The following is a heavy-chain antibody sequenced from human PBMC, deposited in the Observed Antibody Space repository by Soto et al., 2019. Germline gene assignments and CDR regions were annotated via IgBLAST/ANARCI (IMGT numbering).Heavy chain of an antibody. J-gene: IGHJ6*03. CDR1: GGSISSHY. CDR3: ASTPFLEWTTLPWEGQYYYYYMDV. CDR2: IYYSGST. D-gene: IGHD3-3*01. V-gene: IGHV4-59*11. Sequence: SETLSLTCTVSGGSISSHYWSWIRQPPGKGLEWIGYIYYSGSTNYNPSLMSRVTISVDTSKNQFSLKLSSVTAADTAVYYCASTPFLEWTTLPWEGQYYYYYMDVWGKGTTVTVSS.